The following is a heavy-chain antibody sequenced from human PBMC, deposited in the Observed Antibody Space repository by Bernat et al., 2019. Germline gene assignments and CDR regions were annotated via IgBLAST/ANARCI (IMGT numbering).Heavy chain of an antibody. D-gene: IGHD5-12*01. Sequence: QVQLQESGPGLVKPSQTLSLTCTVSGISITSSSSYWGWIRQPPGKRLEWIGAIYYSGTTYYNPSLKSRVTMSVDASSNQFSLKVNALTAADTAVDYCARHLRQSGNAPDYWGQGTLVTVSS. CDR3: ARHLRQSGNAPDY. CDR2: IYYSGTT. J-gene: IGHJ4*02. CDR1: GISITSSSSY. V-gene: IGHV4-39*01.